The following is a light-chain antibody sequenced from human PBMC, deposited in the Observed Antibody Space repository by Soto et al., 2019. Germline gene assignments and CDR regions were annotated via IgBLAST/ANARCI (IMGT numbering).Light chain of an antibody. V-gene: IGKV3-20*01. CDR2: SAS. CDR3: QQYSMSPWT. Sequence: EIVLTQSPGTLSLSPGGKATLSCRASQTVRSSYLAWYQQKRGQAPRLLIYSASSRATGIPDRFSGSESGADFTLTISSLEPEDFAVYYCQQYSMSPWTFGQGTKV. J-gene: IGKJ1*01. CDR1: QTVRSSY.